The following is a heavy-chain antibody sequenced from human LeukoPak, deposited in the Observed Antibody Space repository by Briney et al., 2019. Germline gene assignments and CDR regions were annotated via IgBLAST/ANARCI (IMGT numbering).Heavy chain of an antibody. Sequence: SVKVSCKASGGTFISYAISWVRRAPGQGVEWMGGIIPVFGTANYAQKFQGRVTITADESTSTAYMELSSLRSEDTAVYYCASEIAAAGTRWFDPWGQGTLVTVSS. J-gene: IGHJ5*02. CDR1: GGTFISYA. V-gene: IGHV1-69*13. D-gene: IGHD6-13*01. CDR3: ASEIAAAGTRWFDP. CDR2: IIPVFGTA.